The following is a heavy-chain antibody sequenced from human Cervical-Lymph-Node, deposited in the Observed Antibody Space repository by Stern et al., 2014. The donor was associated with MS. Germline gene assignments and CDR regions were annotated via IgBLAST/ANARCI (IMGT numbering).Heavy chain of an antibody. CDR3: ARQGCGSTSCHSIDY. D-gene: IGHD2-2*02. Sequence: EVQLVESGAEVKKPGESLKISCKGSGYTFTNNWIAWVRQMPGKGLECMGIIYPPDSNTRYSPSFQGQDTISVDKYSNTAYLQWSSLTASDSAMYYCARQGCGSTSCHSIDYWGQGTLITVSS. J-gene: IGHJ4*02. V-gene: IGHV5-51*01. CDR2: IYPPDSNT. CDR1: GYTFTNNW.